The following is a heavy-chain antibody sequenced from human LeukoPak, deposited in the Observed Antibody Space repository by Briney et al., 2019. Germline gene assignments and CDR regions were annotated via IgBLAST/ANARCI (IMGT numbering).Heavy chain of an antibody. D-gene: IGHD3-3*01. CDR1: GYTSTSYG. J-gene: IGHJ6*02. Sequence: ASVKVSCKASGYTSTSYGISWVRQAPGQGLGWMGWISAYNGNTNYAQKLQGRVTMTTDTSTSTAYMELRSLRSDDTAVYYCASGYGVEYYYYGMDVWGQGTTVTVSS. V-gene: IGHV1-18*01. CDR2: ISAYNGNT. CDR3: ASGYGVEYYYYGMDV.